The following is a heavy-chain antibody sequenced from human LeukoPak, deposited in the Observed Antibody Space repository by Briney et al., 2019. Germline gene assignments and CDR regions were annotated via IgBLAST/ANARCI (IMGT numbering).Heavy chain of an antibody. Sequence: SETLSLTCTVSGGSISSYYWSWIRQPPGKGLEWIGYIYHSGSTTYNPSLKSRVSISVDTSKNQFSLKLSSVTAADTAVYYCARRGYSYGIFDYWGQGTLVTVSS. CDR3: ARRGYSYGIFDY. D-gene: IGHD5-18*01. CDR2: IYHSGST. V-gene: IGHV4-59*08. CDR1: GGSISSYY. J-gene: IGHJ4*02.